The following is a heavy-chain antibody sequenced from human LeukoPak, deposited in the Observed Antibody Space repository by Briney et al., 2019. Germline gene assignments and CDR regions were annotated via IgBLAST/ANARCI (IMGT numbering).Heavy chain of an antibody. V-gene: IGHV1-2*02. D-gene: IGHD3-10*01. CDR1: GYTFTGYF. J-gene: IGHJ3*02. CDR3: ARDFGSNGQDAFDI. Sequence: GSSVKVSCKASGYTFTGYFIHWARQAPGQGLEGMGWIEPKSGGTNYAQKFQGRVTMTRDTAISAAYMELSRLTTDDTAVYYCARDFGSNGQDAFDIWGQGTMVIVSS. CDR2: IEPKSGGT.